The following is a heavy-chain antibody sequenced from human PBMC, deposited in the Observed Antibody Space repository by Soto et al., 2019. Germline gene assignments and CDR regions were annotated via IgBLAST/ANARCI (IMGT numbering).Heavy chain of an antibody. V-gene: IGHV3-33*01. CDR1: GFTFSSYG. CDR2: IWYDGSNK. J-gene: IGHJ6*02. D-gene: IGHD1-26*01. Sequence: QVQLVESGGGVVQPGRSLRLSCAASGFTFSSYGMHWVRQAPGKGLEWVAVIWYDGSNKYYADSVKGRFTISRDNSKNTLYLQMNSLRAEDTAVYYCARDGIIPNYYYGMDVWGQGTLVTVSS. CDR3: ARDGIIPNYYYGMDV.